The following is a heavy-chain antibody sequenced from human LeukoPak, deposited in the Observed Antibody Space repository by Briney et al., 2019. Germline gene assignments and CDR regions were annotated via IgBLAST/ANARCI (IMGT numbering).Heavy chain of an antibody. J-gene: IGHJ5*02. CDR1: GGSISSYY. CDR2: IYYSGST. Sequence: SQTLSLTCTVSGGSISSYYWGWIRQPPGKGLEWIGSIYYSGSTYYNPSLKSRVTIPVDTSKNQFSLKLSSVTAADTAVYYCARVGRGAAGPWGQGTLVTVSS. V-gene: IGHV4-39*07. CDR3: ARVGRGAAGP. D-gene: IGHD6-13*01.